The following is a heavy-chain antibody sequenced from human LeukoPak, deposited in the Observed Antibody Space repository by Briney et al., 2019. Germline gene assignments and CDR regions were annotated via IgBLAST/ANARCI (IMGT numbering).Heavy chain of an antibody. D-gene: IGHD3-22*01. CDR1: GFTFSSYA. Sequence: PGGSLRLSCAASGFTFSSYAMSWVRQAPGKGLEWVANIKQDGSEKYYVDSVKGRFTISRDNAKNSLYLQMNSLRAEDTAVYYCARDGLLTMNAFDIWGQGTMVTVSS. V-gene: IGHV3-7*01. J-gene: IGHJ3*02. CDR2: IKQDGSEK. CDR3: ARDGLLTMNAFDI.